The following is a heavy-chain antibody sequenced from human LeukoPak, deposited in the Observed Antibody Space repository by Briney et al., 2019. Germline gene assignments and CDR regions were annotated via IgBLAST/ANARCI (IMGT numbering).Heavy chain of an antibody. J-gene: IGHJ4*02. CDR3: ARVGITFGGVIVIRGAFDY. V-gene: IGHV1-2*02. D-gene: IGHD3-16*02. CDR2: INPNSGGT. CDR1: GYTFTGYY. Sequence: ASVKVSCKASGYTFTGYYMHWVRQAPGQGLEWMGWINPNSGGTNYAQKFQGRVTMTRDTSISTACMELSRLRSDDTAVYYCARVGITFGGVIVIRGAFDYWGQGTLVTVSS.